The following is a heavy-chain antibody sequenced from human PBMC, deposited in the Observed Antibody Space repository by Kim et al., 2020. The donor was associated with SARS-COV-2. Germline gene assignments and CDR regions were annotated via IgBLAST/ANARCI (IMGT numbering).Heavy chain of an antibody. Sequence: KSRFTISVDTSKTQFSLKLSSVTAADTAVYYCARLRIITMVRGVGDAFDIWGQGTMVTVSS. J-gene: IGHJ3*02. D-gene: IGHD3-10*01. V-gene: IGHV4-39*01. CDR3: ARLRIITMVRGVGDAFDI.